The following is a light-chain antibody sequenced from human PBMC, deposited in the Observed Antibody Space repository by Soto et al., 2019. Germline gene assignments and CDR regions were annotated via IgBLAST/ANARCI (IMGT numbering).Light chain of an antibody. CDR1: SSNIGINA. J-gene: IGLJ1*01. CDR3: ASWDDSLNGLL. V-gene: IGLV1-44*01. CDR2: DNN. Sequence: QSVLSQPPSASGTPGQRVTISCSGSSSNIGINAVNWYQQLPGTAPKLLMYDNNQRPSGVPDRVSGSKSGTSASLAISGLQSEDGADYYCASWDDSLNGLLFGTGTKVTVL.